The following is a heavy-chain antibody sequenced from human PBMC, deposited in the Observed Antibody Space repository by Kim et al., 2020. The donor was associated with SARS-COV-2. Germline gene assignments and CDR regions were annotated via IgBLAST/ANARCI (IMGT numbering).Heavy chain of an antibody. CDR2: ISAYNGNT. D-gene: IGHD6-19*01. V-gene: IGHV1-18*01. Sequence: ASVKVSCKASGYTFTSYGISWVRQAPGQGLEWMGWISAYNGNTNYAQKLQGRVTMTTDTSTSTAYMELRSLRSDDTAVYYCARDRGYYSSGWAGDYWGQGTLVTVSS. J-gene: IGHJ4*02. CDR1: GYTFTSYG. CDR3: ARDRGYYSSGWAGDY.